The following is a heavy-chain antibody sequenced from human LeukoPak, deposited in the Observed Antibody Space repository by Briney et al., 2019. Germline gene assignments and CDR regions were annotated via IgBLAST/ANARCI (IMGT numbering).Heavy chain of an antibody. CDR1: GGSISSSSYY. V-gene: IGHV4-39*01. Sequence: PSETLSLTCTFSGGSISSSSYYWGWIRQPPGKGLEWIGSIYYSGSTYYNPSLKSRVTISVDTSKNQFSLKLSYVTAADTAVYYCARALYSSGWSSWFDPWGQGTLVTVSS. J-gene: IGHJ5*02. D-gene: IGHD6-19*01. CDR2: IYYSGST. CDR3: ARALYSSGWSSWFDP.